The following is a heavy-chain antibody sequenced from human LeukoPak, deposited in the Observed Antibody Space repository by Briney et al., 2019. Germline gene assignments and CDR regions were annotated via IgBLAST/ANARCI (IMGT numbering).Heavy chain of an antibody. CDR3: AKDYYGSGSHLTGMDV. Sequence: GRSLRLSCAASGFTFSSYVIHWVRQAPGKGLEWVTMLSYDGSNKYYADSVKGRFTISRDNSKNTLYLQMNSLRAEDTALYYCAKDYYGSGSHLTGMDVWGQGTTVTVSS. CDR2: LSYDGSNK. V-gene: IGHV3-30*18. CDR1: GFTFSSYV. D-gene: IGHD3-10*01. J-gene: IGHJ6*02.